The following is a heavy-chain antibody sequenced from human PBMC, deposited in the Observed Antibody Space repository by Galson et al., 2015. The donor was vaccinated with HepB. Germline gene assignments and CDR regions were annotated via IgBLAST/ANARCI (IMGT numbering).Heavy chain of an antibody. J-gene: IGHJ3*02. V-gene: IGHV3-21*01. Sequence: SLRLSCAASGFTFSSYSMSWVRQAPGKGLEWVSSISSDSRYIFYADSVRGRFTISRDNAKNSLYLQMNSLRAEDTAVYYCASPYGSDAFDIWGQGTMVTVSS. D-gene: IGHD4-17*01. CDR3: ASPYGSDAFDI. CDR1: GFTFSSYS. CDR2: ISSDSRYI.